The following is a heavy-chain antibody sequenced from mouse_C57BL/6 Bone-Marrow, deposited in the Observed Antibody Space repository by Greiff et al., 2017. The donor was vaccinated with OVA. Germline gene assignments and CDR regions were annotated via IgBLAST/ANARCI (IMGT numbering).Heavy chain of an antibody. Sequence: QVQLQQSGAELARPGASVKLSCKASGYTFTSYGISWVKLRTGQGFEWIGEIYPRSGNTYYNEKFKGKATLTADQSSSTAYMELRSLTSEDSAVYFCAREGYYYGSSYKAYWGQGTLVTVSA. J-gene: IGHJ3*01. CDR2: IYPRSGNT. CDR3: AREGYYYGSSYKAY. V-gene: IGHV1-81*01. CDR1: GYTFTSYG. D-gene: IGHD1-1*01.